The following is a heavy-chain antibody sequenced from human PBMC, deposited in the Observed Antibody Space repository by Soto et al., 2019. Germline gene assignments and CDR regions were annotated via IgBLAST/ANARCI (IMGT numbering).Heavy chain of an antibody. Sequence: EVQLLESGGGLVQPGGSLRLSCAASGFTFSSYAMSWVRQAPGKGLEWVSAISGSGGSTYYADSVKGRFTISRDNSKHTLYLQINSLRAEDTAVYYCAKSPAMEGEGWFGDQRYWGQGTLVTVSS. J-gene: IGHJ4*02. CDR1: GFTFSSYA. CDR2: ISGSGGST. D-gene: IGHD3-10*01. V-gene: IGHV3-23*01. CDR3: AKSPAMEGEGWFGDQRY.